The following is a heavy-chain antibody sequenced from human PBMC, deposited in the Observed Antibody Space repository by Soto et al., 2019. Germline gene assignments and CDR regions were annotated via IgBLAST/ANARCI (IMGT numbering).Heavy chain of an antibody. CDR2: IERDDDDK. Sequence: SGPTLVNPTETLTLTCTFSGFSLTTPGMCVSWIRQSPGKALEWLALIERDDDDKYYSTSLKTRLTISKDTRKNQVVLTMANMEPADTATYYCARSIRGPRRLNGMDVWGQGTTVTVSS. J-gene: IGHJ6*02. V-gene: IGHV2-70*13. D-gene: IGHD1-20*01. CDR1: GFSLTTPGMC. CDR3: ARSIRGPRRLNGMDV.